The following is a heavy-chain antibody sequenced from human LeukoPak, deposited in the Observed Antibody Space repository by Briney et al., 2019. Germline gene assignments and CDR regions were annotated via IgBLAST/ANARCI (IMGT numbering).Heavy chain of an antibody. CDR3: VKGRNIAVAGTPSDY. Sequence: PGGSLRLSCSASGFTFSGYAMHWVRQAPGKGLEYVSAISSNGGSTYYADSVKGRFTISRDNSKNTLYLQMSSLRAEDTAVYYCVKGRNIAVAGTPSDYWGQGTLVTVSS. V-gene: IGHV3-64D*09. CDR2: ISSNGGST. CDR1: GFTFSGYA. J-gene: IGHJ4*02. D-gene: IGHD6-19*01.